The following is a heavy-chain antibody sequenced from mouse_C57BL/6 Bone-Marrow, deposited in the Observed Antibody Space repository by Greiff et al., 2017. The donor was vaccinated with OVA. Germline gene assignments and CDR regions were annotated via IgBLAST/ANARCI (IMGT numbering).Heavy chain of an antibody. CDR3: ARPGDYDGDWFDY. CDR1: GYTFTTYP. CDR2: FHPYNDDT. J-gene: IGHJ3*01. Sequence: QVQLKESGAELVKPGASVKMSCKASGYTFTTYPIEWMKQNHGKSLEWIGNFHPYNDDTKYNETFKGKGTLTVEKSSSTVYLELGRLTSYDAAVDYCARPGDYDGDWFDYWGQGTLVTVSA. D-gene: IGHD2-4*01. V-gene: IGHV1-47*01.